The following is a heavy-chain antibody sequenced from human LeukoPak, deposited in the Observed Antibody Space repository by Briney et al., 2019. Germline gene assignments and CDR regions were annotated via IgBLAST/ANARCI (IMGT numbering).Heavy chain of an antibody. D-gene: IGHD3-22*01. V-gene: IGHV4-31*02. CDR1: GFTFSSYE. CDR2: IYYSGST. Sequence: LRLSCAASGFTFSSYEMNWVRQHPGKGLEWIGYIYYSGSTYYNPSLKSRVTISVDTSKNQFSLKLSSVTAADTAVYYCARVRWLLPNDWGQGTLVTVSS. CDR3: ARVRWLLPND. J-gene: IGHJ4*02.